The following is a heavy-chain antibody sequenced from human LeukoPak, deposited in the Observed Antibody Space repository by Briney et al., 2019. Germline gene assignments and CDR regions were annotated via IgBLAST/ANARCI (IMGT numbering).Heavy chain of an antibody. Sequence: SETLSLTCTVSGGSISSGDYYWRWIRQPPGKGLEWIGYIYYSGSTYYNPSLKSRVTISVDTSKNQFSLKLSSVTAADTAVYYCATGYHDYSNPTLGYYHYMDVWGKGTTVTVSS. CDR3: ATGYHDYSNPTLGYYHYMDV. J-gene: IGHJ6*03. D-gene: IGHD4-11*01. V-gene: IGHV4-30-4*08. CDR1: GGSISSGDYY. CDR2: IYYSGST.